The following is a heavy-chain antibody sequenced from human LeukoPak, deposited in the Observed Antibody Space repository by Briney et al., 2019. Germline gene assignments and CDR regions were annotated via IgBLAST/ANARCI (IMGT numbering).Heavy chain of an antibody. CDR3: ASWGDYGGSFDY. Sequence: PSETLSFTCTVSGGSISSYYWSWIRQPPGKGLEWIGYIYYSGSTNYNPSLKSRVTISVDTSKNQFSLKLSSVTAADTAVYYCASWGDYGGSFDYWGQGTLVTVSS. V-gene: IGHV4-59*08. D-gene: IGHD4-23*01. J-gene: IGHJ4*02. CDR1: GGSISSYY. CDR2: IYYSGST.